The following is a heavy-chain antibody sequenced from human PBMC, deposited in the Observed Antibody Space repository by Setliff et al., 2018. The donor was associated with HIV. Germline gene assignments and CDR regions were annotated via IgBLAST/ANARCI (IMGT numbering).Heavy chain of an antibody. V-gene: IGHV1-2*02. CDR3: ARDLFTVPSREGYDY. CDR2: INPHSGNT. Sequence: ASVKVSCKASGYTLTGYYMHWVRLAPGLGLEWMGWINPHSGNTDFAQRFQGRITMTRDTSINTVYMDLSRLTSDDTGIYYCARDLFTVPSREGYDYWGQGTLVTVSS. D-gene: IGHD1-26*01. J-gene: IGHJ4*02. CDR1: GYTLTGYY.